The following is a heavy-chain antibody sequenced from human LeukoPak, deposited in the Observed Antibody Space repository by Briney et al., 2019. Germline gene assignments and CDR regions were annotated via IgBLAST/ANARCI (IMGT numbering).Heavy chain of an antibody. Sequence: ASVKVSCKASGYILTNYDINWVRQATGQRLEWMGYMNPNSGNTGYAQKFQDRVTITSDTSISTAYMELSSLRSDETAVYCGAREVLDYWGQGTLVTVSS. D-gene: IGHD2-8*01. CDR3: AREVLDY. CDR1: GYILTNYD. CDR2: MNPNSGNT. J-gene: IGHJ4*02. V-gene: IGHV1-8*03.